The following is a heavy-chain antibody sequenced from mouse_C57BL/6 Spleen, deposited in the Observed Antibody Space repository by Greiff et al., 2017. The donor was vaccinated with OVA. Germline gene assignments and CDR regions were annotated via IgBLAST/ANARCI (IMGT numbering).Heavy chain of an antibody. CDR1: GYSFTSYY. D-gene: IGHD1-1*01. CDR3: ARGYYGSSHYFDY. V-gene: IGHV1-66*01. J-gene: IGHJ2*01. Sequence: VQLQQSGPELVKPGASVKISCKASGYSFTSYYIHWVKQRPGQGLEWIGWIYPGSGNTKYNEKFKGQATLTADTSSSTAYMQLSSLTSEDSAVDTCARGYYGSSHYFDYWGQGTTLTVSS. CDR2: IYPGSGNT.